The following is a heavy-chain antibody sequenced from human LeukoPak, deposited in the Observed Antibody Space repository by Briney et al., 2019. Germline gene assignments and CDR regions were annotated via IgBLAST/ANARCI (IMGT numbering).Heavy chain of an antibody. CDR3: ARVLAVAVALDY. Sequence: GGSLRLSCAASGFTFSSYEMNWVRQAPGKGLEWVSYISSSGSTIYYADSVKGRFTISRDNSKNSLYLQMNSLRAEDTAVYYCARVLAVAVALDYWGQGTPVTVSS. CDR1: GFTFSSYE. D-gene: IGHD6-19*01. J-gene: IGHJ4*02. CDR2: ISSSGSTI. V-gene: IGHV3-48*03.